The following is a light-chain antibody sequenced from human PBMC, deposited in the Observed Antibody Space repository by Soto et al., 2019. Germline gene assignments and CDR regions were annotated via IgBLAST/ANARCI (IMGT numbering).Light chain of an antibody. CDR3: QQYNNWPLT. CDR1: QSVSSN. CDR2: GAS. J-gene: IGKJ4*01. V-gene: IGKV3-15*01. Sequence: EIVMTQSPATLSVSPGERATLSCRASQSVSSNLAWYQQKPGQAPRLLIYGASIRATGIPARFSGSGSGTVFTLTISSLQSEDFAVYYCQQYNNWPLTFGGGTKVEIK.